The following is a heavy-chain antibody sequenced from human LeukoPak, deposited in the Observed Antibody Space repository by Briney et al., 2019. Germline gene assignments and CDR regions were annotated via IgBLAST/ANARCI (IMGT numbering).Heavy chain of an antibody. CDR2: IYYSGST. Sequence: SETLSLTCTVSGGSISSYYWSWIRQPPGKGLEWIGYIYYSGSTNYNPSLKSRVTISVDTSKNQFSLKLSSVTAADTAVYYCARGGDCSSTSCFYFDYWGQGTLVTVSS. J-gene: IGHJ4*02. V-gene: IGHV4-59*08. D-gene: IGHD2-2*01. CDR1: GGSISSYY. CDR3: ARGGDCSSTSCFYFDY.